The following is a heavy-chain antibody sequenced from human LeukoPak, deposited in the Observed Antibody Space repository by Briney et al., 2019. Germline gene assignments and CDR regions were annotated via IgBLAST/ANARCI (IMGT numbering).Heavy chain of an antibody. CDR1: GFTLSNYR. V-gene: IGHV3-21*01. Sequence: PGGSLRLSCAASGFTLSNYRMNWVRQAPGKGLERVSSVSTSGSYIYYADSVKGRFTISRDNAKNSLYLQVNSLRAEDTAVYYCARAETGYSSSWYFDYWGQGTLVTVSS. J-gene: IGHJ4*02. CDR2: VSTSGSYI. CDR3: ARAETGYSSSWYFDY. D-gene: IGHD6-13*01.